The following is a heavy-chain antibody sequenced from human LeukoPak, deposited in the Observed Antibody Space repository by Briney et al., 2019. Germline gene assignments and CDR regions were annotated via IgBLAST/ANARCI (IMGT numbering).Heavy chain of an antibody. V-gene: IGHV1-2*02. CDR1: GYTLIGYY. D-gene: IGHD3-22*01. CDR3: ARGGLYYESRGRTFLNY. Sequence: ASVKVSCKAAGYTLIGYYMHWVRQAPGQGLEWMGWINPNSGDTKYAQKFQGRVTMTIDTSISTAYMELSRLTSDDTAVYYCARGGLYYESRGRTFLNYWGQGTLVTVSS. CDR2: INPNSGDT. J-gene: IGHJ4*02.